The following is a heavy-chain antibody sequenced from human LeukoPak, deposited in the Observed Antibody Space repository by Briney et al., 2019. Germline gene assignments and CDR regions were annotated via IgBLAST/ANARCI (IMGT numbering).Heavy chain of an antibody. CDR3: SRAFGQIVGATREYYFDY. D-gene: IGHD1-26*01. CDR1: GYTFTGYY. Sequence: ASVKVSCKASGYTFTGYYMHWVRQAPGQGLEWMGWINPNSGGINYAQKFQGRVTMTRDTSIRTAYMELSRLRSGDTAVYYCSRAFGQIVGATREYYFDYWGQGTLVTVSS. J-gene: IGHJ4*02. CDR2: INPNSGGI. V-gene: IGHV1-2*02.